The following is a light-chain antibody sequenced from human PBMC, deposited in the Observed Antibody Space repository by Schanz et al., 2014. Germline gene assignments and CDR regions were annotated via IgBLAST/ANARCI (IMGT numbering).Light chain of an antibody. CDR3: SSHTAITTAVV. V-gene: IGLV1-40*01. Sequence: QSVLTQPPSVSGAPGQRVTISCTGSSSNIGAGYHVHWYQQLPGTAPKLLIYGDRNRPSGVPDRFSGSRSGTSASLAITGLQAEDEADYHCSSHTAITTAVVFGGGTKLTVL. CDR1: SSNIGAGYH. J-gene: IGLJ2*01. CDR2: GDR.